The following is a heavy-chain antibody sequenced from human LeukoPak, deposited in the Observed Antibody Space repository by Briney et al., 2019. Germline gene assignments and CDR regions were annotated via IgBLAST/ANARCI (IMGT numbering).Heavy chain of an antibody. CDR3: ARDLDSYGSY. Sequence: GGSLRLSCAASGFTFSSYMSWVRQAPGKGLEWVSVIYIGGSTYYADSVKGRFTISRDNSKNTLYLQMNSLRAEDTAMYYCARDLDSYGSYWGQGTLVTVSS. V-gene: IGHV3-53*01. D-gene: IGHD5-18*01. CDR1: GFTFSSY. CDR2: IYIGGST. J-gene: IGHJ4*02.